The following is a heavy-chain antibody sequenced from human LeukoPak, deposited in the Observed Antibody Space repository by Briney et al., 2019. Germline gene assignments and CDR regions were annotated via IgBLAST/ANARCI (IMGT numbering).Heavy chain of an antibody. CDR3: ARDRGYGYGFSDY. D-gene: IGHD5-18*01. V-gene: IGHV3-53*01. CDR1: GFTVRSIY. CDR2: FYSGGSS. Sequence: PGGSLRLSCAASGFTVRSIYMTWVRQAPGKGLEWVSSFYSGGSSYYADSVKGRFIISRDSSTDTLYLQVNSLRVEDTAVYFCARDRGYGYGFSDYWGQGTLVTVSS. J-gene: IGHJ4*02.